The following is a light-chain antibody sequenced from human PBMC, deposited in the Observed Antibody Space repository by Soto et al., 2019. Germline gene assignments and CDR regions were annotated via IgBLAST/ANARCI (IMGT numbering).Light chain of an antibody. Sequence: DIQMTQFPSSLCAYVGDRVTITCRLSQSIGSYLNWYQQKPGKAPNRLIYAASSLQSGVPPRFSGSGSGTDFRLSINSLQPEDFATYYCKQSYSDPPIAFGQGTRLRL. CDR2: AAS. CDR1: QSIGSY. J-gene: IGKJ5*01. V-gene: IGKV1-39*01. CDR3: KQSYSDPPIA.